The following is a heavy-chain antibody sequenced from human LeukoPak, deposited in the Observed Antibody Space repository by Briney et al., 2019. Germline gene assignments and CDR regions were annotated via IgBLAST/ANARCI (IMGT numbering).Heavy chain of an antibody. Sequence: PGRSLRLSCAASGFTFSSYGMHWVRQAPDKGLEWVAVISYDGSNKYYANSVKGRFTISRDNSKNTLYLQMNSLRAEDTAVYSCAKDGGWLQSEYYFDYWGQGTLVTVSS. CDR1: GFTFSSYG. D-gene: IGHD5-24*01. V-gene: IGHV3-30*18. J-gene: IGHJ4*02. CDR3: AKDGGWLQSEYYFDY. CDR2: ISYDGSNK.